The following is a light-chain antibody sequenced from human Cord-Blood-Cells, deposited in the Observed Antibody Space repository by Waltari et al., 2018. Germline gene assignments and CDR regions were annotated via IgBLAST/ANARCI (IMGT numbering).Light chain of an antibody. CDR1: SSDVGSYNL. Sequence: QSALTQPASVSGSPGQSITISCTGTSSDVGSYNLVSWYQQHPGKAPKLMICEGSKRPSGVSNRLSGAKSGNTASLTISGLQAEDDADYYCCSYAGSSTWVFGGGTKLTVL. V-gene: IGLV2-23*01. J-gene: IGLJ3*02. CDR3: CSYAGSSTWV. CDR2: EGS.